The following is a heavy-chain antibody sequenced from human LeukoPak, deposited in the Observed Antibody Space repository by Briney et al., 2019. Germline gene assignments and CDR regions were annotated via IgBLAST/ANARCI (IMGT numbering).Heavy chain of an antibody. CDR3: ARSYYDTLTGSSLLNSFDY. CDR2: INGGNGNT. J-gene: IGHJ4*02. Sequence: ASVKVSCKASGYTFSSYAMHWVRQAPGQRLEWVGWINGGNGNTKYSQRFQGRVTITRVTSASTAYMELRRLRSEDTAVYYCARSYYDTLTGSSLLNSFDYWGQGTLVTVSS. V-gene: IGHV1-3*01. CDR1: GYTFSSYA. D-gene: IGHD3-9*01.